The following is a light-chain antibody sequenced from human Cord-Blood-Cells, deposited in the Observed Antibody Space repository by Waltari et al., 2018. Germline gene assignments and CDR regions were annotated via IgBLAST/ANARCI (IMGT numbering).Light chain of an antibody. CDR2: DVS. Sequence: QSALTQTASVSGYPGKSLPISCTGTSSGAGGDHYVCWYQPHPGKAHKRMIYDVSNRPAGVANRFSGSKSGNTASLTISGLQAEDEADYYCSSYTSSSTLVFGGGTKLTVL. CDR3: SSYTSSSTLV. J-gene: IGLJ2*01. V-gene: IGLV2-14*01. CDR1: SSGAGGDHY.